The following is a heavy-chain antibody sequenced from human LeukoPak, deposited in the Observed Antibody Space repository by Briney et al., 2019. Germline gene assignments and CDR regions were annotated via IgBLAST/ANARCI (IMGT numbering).Heavy chain of an antibody. V-gene: IGHV3-23*01. CDR2: ISGSGGST. CDR1: GFTFSSYA. D-gene: IGHD3-10*01. J-gene: IGHJ6*03. CDR3: AKDFSLIRITFMDV. Sequence: GGSLRLSCAASGFTFSSYAMSWVRQAPGKGLEWVSAISGSGGSTYYADSVKGRFTISRDNSKNTLYLQMNSLRAEDTAVYYCAKDFSLIRITFMDVWGKGTTVTVSS.